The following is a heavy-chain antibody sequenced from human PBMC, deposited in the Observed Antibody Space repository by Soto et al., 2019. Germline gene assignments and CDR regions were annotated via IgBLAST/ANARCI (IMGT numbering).Heavy chain of an antibody. CDR2: MSFDGNSK. J-gene: IGHJ4*03. V-gene: IGHV3-30-3*01. Sequence: PGGSLRLSCAASGFAVSSYSMPWVRQAPGKGLEWVAAMSFDGNSKYFADSVKGRFKISRDTSKNTGSLEMESLGGEDSALYHRTRGRSMIANDDFEYWGQGTTVTVSS. CDR1: GFAVSSYS. CDR3: TRGRSMIANDDFEY. D-gene: IGHD2-21*01.